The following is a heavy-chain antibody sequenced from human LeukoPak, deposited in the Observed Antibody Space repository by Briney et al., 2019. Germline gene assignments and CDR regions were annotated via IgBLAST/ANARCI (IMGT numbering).Heavy chain of an antibody. CDR2: IRPSGDNT. CDR3: ARVAGWHWFDP. D-gene: IGHD6-19*01. Sequence: PGGSLRLSCAASGFTLRSYDMTWVRQAPGRGREWVSSIRPSGDNTYYGDSVKGRCTISRDNSKNTVYLQMNNMRVDDTAVYYCARVAGWHWFDPWGQGTLVTVSS. J-gene: IGHJ5*02. CDR1: GFTLRSYD. V-gene: IGHV3-23*01.